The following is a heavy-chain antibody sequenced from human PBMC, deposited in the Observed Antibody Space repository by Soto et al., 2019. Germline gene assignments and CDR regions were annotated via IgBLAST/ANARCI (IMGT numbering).Heavy chain of an antibody. V-gene: IGHV4-39*01. D-gene: IGHD3-10*01. Sequence: QPQLQESGPGLLKPSETLSLTCTVSGASISSSRYYWGWIRQPPVKGLEWIGNIYNNGGTYYNPSLTSRVAISVETSKYQYTLDLNSVTAADTAVDYCVSRPSGSHTWKSPLDFWGQGTLVTVAS. CDR2: IYNNGGT. CDR1: GASISSSRYY. CDR3: VSRPSGSHTWKSPLDF. J-gene: IGHJ4*02.